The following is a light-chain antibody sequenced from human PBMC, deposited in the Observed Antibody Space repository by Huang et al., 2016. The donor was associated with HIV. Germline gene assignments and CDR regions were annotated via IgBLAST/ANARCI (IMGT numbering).Light chain of an antibody. CDR3: QQYYSLPLT. Sequence: DIVMTQSPDSLAVSLGERATINCKSKRSLLYSSNSKNYLAWYKQRPGQPPNLLIYWASTRESGVPDRFRGSGSGTDFTRTITSLQAEDVAIYYCQQYYSLPLTFGGGTKVEIK. J-gene: IGKJ4*01. V-gene: IGKV4-1*01. CDR1: RSLLYSSNSKNY. CDR2: WAS.